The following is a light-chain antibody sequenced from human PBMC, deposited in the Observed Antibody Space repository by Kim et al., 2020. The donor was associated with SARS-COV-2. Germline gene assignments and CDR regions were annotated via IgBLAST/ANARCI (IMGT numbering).Light chain of an antibody. J-gene: IGKJ1*01. V-gene: IGKV3-20*01. CDR2: GAS. Sequence: EIVLTQSPGTLSLSPGERATLSCRASQSIGTSLFAWYQQKPGQPPRLLIYGASSRATGIPDRFSGSGSGTDFTLTISRLEPEDFAVYYCQQFGSTTWTFGQGTKVDIK. CDR3: QQFGSTTWT. CDR1: QSIGTSL.